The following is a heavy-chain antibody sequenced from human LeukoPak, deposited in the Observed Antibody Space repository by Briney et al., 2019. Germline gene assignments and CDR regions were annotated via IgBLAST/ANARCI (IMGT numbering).Heavy chain of an antibody. CDR1: GFTFSSYS. CDR2: IRYDGSNK. J-gene: IGHJ6*03. D-gene: IGHD3-9*01. V-gene: IGHV3-30*02. CDR3: AKVSRGGRDWYYCYYMDV. Sequence: GGSLRLSCAASGFTFSSYSMNWVRQAPGKGLEWVAFIRYDGSNKYYADSVKGRFTISRDNSKNTLYLQMNTLRAEDTAVYYCAKVSRGGRDWYYCYYMDVWGKGTTVTISS.